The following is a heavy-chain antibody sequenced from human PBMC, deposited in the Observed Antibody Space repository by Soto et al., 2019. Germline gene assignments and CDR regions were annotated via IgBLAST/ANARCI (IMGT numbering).Heavy chain of an antibody. CDR2: ISAYNGNT. CDR1: GYTFTSYG. J-gene: IGHJ4*02. CDR3: ARVRQQLAPARSYSFDY. V-gene: IGHV1-18*01. D-gene: IGHD6-13*01. Sequence: QVQLVQSGAEVKKPGASVKVSCKASGYTFTSYGISWVRQAPGQGLEWMGWISAYNGNTNYAQKLQGRVTMTTDTSTITAYRELRSLRSADTAVYYCARVRQQLAPARSYSFDYWGQGTLVTVSS.